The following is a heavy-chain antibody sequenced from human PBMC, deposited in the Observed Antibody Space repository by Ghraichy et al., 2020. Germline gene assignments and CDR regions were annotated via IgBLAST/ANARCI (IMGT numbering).Heavy chain of an antibody. CDR3: ARDRAFEGFWSAFDI. CDR2: IYSGGTT. CDR1: GFNVSTNY. Sequence: LTCAASGFNVSTNYMTWVRQAPGKGLEWGSRIYSGGTTYYADSVKGRFTVSRDYSKNTLFLHMNSLRAEDTAIYYCARDRAFEGFWSAFDIWGQGTMVTVSS. J-gene: IGHJ3*02. D-gene: IGHD3-3*01. V-gene: IGHV3-53*01.